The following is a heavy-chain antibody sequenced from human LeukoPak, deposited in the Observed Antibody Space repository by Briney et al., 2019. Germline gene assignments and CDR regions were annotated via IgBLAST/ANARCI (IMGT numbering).Heavy chain of an antibody. D-gene: IGHD3-10*01. CDR2: MNPNSGNT. Sequence: GASVKVSCKASGYTFTSYDINWVRQAPGQGLEWMGWMNPNSGNTGYAQKFQGRVTMTRNTSISTAYMELSSLRSEDTAVYYCARRRSGSTMRRFDPWGQGTLVTVSS. J-gene: IGHJ5*02. CDR1: GYTFTSYD. V-gene: IGHV1-8*01. CDR3: ARRRSGSTMRRFDP.